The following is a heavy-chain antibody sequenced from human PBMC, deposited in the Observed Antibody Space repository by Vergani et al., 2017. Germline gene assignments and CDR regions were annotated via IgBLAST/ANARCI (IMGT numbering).Heavy chain of an antibody. CDR1: GFTFSSYE. CDR3: ARGISGSYFKYYYYGMDV. J-gene: IGHJ6*02. D-gene: IGHD1-26*01. Sequence: VQLVESGGGLVQPGGSLRLSCAASGFTFSSYEMNWVRQAPGKGLEWVSYISSSGSTIYYADSVKGRFPISRDNAKNSLYLQMNSLRAEDTAVYYCARGISGSYFKYYYYGMDVWGQGTTVTVSS. V-gene: IGHV3-48*03. CDR2: ISSSGSTI.